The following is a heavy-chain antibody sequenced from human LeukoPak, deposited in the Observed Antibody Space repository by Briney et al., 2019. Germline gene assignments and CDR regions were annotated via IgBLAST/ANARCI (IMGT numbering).Heavy chain of an antibody. D-gene: IGHD3-10*01. J-gene: IGHJ6*03. CDR2: ISSSSSYI. V-gene: IGHV3-21*01. CDR1: GFTFSSYS. CDR3: ARAQWFGELLSTYMDV. Sequence: GGSLRLSCAASGFTFSSYSMNWVRQAPGKGLEWVSSISSSSSYIYYADSVKGRLTISRDHAKNSLYLQMNSLRAEDTAVYYCARAQWFGELLSTYMDVWGKGTTVTVSS.